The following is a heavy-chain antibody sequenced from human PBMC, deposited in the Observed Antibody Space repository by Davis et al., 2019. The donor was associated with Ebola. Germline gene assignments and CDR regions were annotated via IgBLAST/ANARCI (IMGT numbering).Heavy chain of an antibody. D-gene: IGHD4-17*01. V-gene: IGHV3-48*01. Sequence: GESLKISCAASGFTFSSYSMNWVRQAPGKGLEWVSYISSSSSTIYYADSVKGRFTISRDNAKNSLYLQMNSLKTEDTAVYYCTRDSPGGDYSTWGQGTLVTVSS. J-gene: IGHJ5*02. CDR2: ISSSSSTI. CDR3: TRDSPGGDYST. CDR1: GFTFSSYS.